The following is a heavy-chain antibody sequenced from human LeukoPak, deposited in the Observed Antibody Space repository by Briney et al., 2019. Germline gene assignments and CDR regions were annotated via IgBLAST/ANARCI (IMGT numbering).Heavy chain of an antibody. Sequence: GGSLRLSCVASGLTVSSNYMSWVRQAPGKGLEWVSVIYSGNSTYYADSVKGRFTISRDNSKNTLYLQMNSLRAEDTAVYYCARDRAEGMATNIDAFDIWGQGTMVTVSS. CDR1: GLTVSSNY. D-gene: IGHD5-24*01. J-gene: IGHJ3*02. CDR2: IYSGNST. V-gene: IGHV3-66*01. CDR3: ARDRAEGMATNIDAFDI.